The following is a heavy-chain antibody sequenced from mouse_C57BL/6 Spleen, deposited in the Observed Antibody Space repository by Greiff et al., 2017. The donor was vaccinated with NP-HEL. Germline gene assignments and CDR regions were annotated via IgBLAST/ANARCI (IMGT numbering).Heavy chain of an antibody. D-gene: IGHD1-1*01. Sequence: VQLKESGGGLVKPGGSLKLSCAASGFTFSSYAMSWVRQTPEKRLEWVATISDGGSYTYYPDNVKGRFTISRDNAKNNLYLQMSHLKSEDTAMYYCARVPYYYGSILYAMDYWGQGTSVTVSS. CDR2: ISDGGSYT. CDR3: ARVPYYYGSILYAMDY. V-gene: IGHV5-4*01. J-gene: IGHJ4*01. CDR1: GFTFSSYA.